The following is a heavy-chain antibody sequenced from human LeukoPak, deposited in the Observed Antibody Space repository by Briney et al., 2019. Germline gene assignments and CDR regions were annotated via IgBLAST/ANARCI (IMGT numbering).Heavy chain of an antibody. Sequence: TSETLSLTCAVYGGSFSGYYWSWIRQPPGKGLEWIGEINHSGSTNYNPSLKSRVTISVDTSKNQFSLKLSPVTAADTAVYYCASIGRGYSWGQGTLVTVSS. CDR1: GGSFSGYY. J-gene: IGHJ4*02. V-gene: IGHV4-34*01. D-gene: IGHD5-18*01. CDR3: ASIGRGYS. CDR2: INHSGST.